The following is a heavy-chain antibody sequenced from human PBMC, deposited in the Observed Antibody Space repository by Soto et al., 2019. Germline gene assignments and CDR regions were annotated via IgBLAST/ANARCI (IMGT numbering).Heavy chain of an antibody. CDR2: IYWDDDK. Sequence: QITLKESGPTRVKPTQTLALTCTFSGFSLTTSGVGVGWIRKTPGKALEWLAVIYWDDDKRYNPSLKNRLTITKDTSKHQVVLTMADMDPVDTATYFCAHRGDMYGNWDHGSFDSWGQGTLVTVSS. J-gene: IGHJ4*02. D-gene: IGHD7-27*01. V-gene: IGHV2-5*02. CDR3: AHRGDMYGNWDHGSFDS. CDR1: GFSLTTSGVG.